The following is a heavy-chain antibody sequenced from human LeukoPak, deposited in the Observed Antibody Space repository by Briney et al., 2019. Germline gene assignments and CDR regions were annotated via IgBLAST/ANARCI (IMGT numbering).Heavy chain of an antibody. J-gene: IGHJ4*02. V-gene: IGHV4-61*02. CDR1: GGSTSSGGYS. D-gene: IGHD3-16*01. CDR2: IYTSGST. Sequence: SQTLSLTCAVSGGSTSSGGYSWSWIRQPPGKGLEWIGRIYTSGSTNYNPSLQSRVTMSVDTSNNQFSLKINSVTAADTAVYYCARKRKGAYDFDFWGQGTLVTVSS. CDR3: ARKRKGAYDFDF.